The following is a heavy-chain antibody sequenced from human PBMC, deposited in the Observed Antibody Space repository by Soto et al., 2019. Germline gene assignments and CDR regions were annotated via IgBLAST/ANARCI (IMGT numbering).Heavy chain of an antibody. CDR1: GYTFTNYG. Sequence: ASVKVSCKASGYTFTNYGVTWVRQAPGQGPEWMGWISAYTDNPNYAQKFQGRVTMTIDTSTTTAYMDLRSLTSDDTAVYYCARVIPGAEAWFGPWGQGTLVTVSS. D-gene: IGHD2-2*01. CDR3: ARVIPGAEAWFGP. J-gene: IGHJ5*02. CDR2: ISAYTDNP. V-gene: IGHV1-18*01.